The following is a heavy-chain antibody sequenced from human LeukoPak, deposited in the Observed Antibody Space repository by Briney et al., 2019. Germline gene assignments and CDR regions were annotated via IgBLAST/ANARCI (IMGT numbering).Heavy chain of an antibody. D-gene: IGHD3-10*01. Sequence: SETLSLTCTVSGGSISCYYWSWIRQPPGKGLEWIGYIYYSGSTNYNPSLKSRVTISVDTSKNQFSLKLSSVTAADTAVYYCAREGGRDYYGSGIYYYYMDVWGKGTTVTISS. CDR2: IYYSGST. V-gene: IGHV4-59*01. CDR1: GGSISCYY. J-gene: IGHJ6*03. CDR3: AREGGRDYYGSGIYYYYMDV.